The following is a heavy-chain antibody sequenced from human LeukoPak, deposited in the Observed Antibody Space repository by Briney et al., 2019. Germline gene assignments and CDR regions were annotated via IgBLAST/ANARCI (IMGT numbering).Heavy chain of an antibody. V-gene: IGHV4-59*12. CDR3: ARDQGKDDVLFDY. D-gene: IGHD3-10*02. Sequence: KTSETLSLICTVSGGSISGYYWSWIRQPPGKGLEWIGYIYYSGSTNYNPSLKSRVTMSVDTSKNQFSLKLSSVTAADTAVYYCARDQGKDDVLFDYWGQGTLVTVSS. J-gene: IGHJ4*02. CDR2: IYYSGST. CDR1: GGSISGYY.